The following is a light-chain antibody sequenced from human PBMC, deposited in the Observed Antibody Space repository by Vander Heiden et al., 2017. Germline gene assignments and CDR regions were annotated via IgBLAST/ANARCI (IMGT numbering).Light chain of an antibody. CDR3: QQRSNWPPT. CDR1: QSVSSY. CDR2: DAS. Sequence: ETVLTQSPATPSLSPGERATLSCRASQSVSSYLAWYQQKPGQAPRLLIYDASNRATGIPARFSGSGSGTDFTLTISSLEPEDFAVYYCQQRSNWPPTFGQGTKLEIK. V-gene: IGKV3-11*01. J-gene: IGKJ2*01.